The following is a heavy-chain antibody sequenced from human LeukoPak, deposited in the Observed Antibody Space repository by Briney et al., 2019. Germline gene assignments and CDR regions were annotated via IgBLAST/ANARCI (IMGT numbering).Heavy chain of an antibody. J-gene: IGHJ5*02. V-gene: IGHV4-59*01. CDR1: GGSISSYY. CDR3: ARAGGSSWYGPVGFDP. D-gene: IGHD6-13*01. CDR2: TYYSGST. Sequence: KPSETLSLTCTVSGGSISSYYWSWIRQPPGKGLEWIGYTYYSGSTNYNPSLKSRVTISVDTSKNQFSLKLSSVTAADTAVYYCARAGGSSWYGPVGFDPWGQGTLVTVSS.